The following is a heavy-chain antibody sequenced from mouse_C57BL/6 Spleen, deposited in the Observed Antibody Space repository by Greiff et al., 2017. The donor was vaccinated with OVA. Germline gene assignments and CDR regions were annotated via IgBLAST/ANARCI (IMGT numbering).Heavy chain of an antibody. CDR2: IHPNSGST. V-gene: IGHV1-64*01. CDR3: ARGGAGPYFDY. J-gene: IGHJ2*01. D-gene: IGHD3-1*01. CDR1: GYTFTSYW. Sequence: QVQLQQPGAELVKPGASVKLSFKASGYTFTSYWMHWVKQRPGQGLEWIGMIHPNSGSTNYNEKFKIKATLTVDKSSSTAYMQLSSLTSEDSAVYYCARGGAGPYFDYWGQGTTLTGSS.